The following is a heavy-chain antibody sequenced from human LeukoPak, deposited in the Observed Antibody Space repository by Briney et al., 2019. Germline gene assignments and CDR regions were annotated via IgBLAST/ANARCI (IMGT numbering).Heavy chain of an antibody. D-gene: IGHD6-19*01. CDR1: GGSLSSDNYY. V-gene: IGHV4-61*01. CDR3: AKGGHSSGWYHDY. Sequence: SETLSLTCTVSGGSLSSDNYYWSWIRQPPGRGLEWIGYIYYSGSTNYNPSLKSRVTISVDTSKNQFSLKLSSVTAADTAVYYCAKGGHSSGWYHDYWGQGTLVTVSS. CDR2: IYYSGST. J-gene: IGHJ4*02.